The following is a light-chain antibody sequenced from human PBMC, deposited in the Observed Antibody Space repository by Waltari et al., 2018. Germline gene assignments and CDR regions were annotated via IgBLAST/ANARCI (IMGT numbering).Light chain of an antibody. CDR3: QQYHSTPWA. CDR2: WAS. Sequence: DIVMTQSPDSLAVSLGERATINCKSSQSVLYSSNNKNYLAWYQQKPGQPPKLLIYWASTLESGVPDRVSGSGSGTDFTLTISSLQAEDVAVYYCQQYHSTPWAFGQGTKVEIK. CDR1: QSVLYSSNNKNY. J-gene: IGKJ1*01. V-gene: IGKV4-1*01.